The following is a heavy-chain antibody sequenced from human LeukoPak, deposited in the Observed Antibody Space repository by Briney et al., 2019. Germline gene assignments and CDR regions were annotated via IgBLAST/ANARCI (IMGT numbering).Heavy chain of an antibody. J-gene: IGHJ4*02. V-gene: IGHV1-46*01. CDR3: ARVSHNGSDY. Sequence: ASVKVSCKASGYTFTSYFMHWVRQAPGQGLEWMGIINPTGGSTTYAQKFQGRVTMTRDTSTGTVYMELSSLRSEDTAVFYCARVSHNGSDYWGQGTLVTVSS. D-gene: IGHD1-1*01. CDR2: INPTGGST. CDR1: GYTFTSYF.